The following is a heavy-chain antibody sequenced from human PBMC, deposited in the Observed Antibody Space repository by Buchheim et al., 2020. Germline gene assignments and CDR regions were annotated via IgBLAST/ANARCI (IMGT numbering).Heavy chain of an antibody. D-gene: IGHD6-13*01. J-gene: IGHJ4*02. Sequence: EVQLVESGGGSVQPGGSLRLSCAASGFPFSFKNMNWVRQAPGKGLEWVANIKQDGSDKYYVDSVKGRFTISRDNAKNSLYLQMNSLRAEDTAVYYCARSIAAAGLLDYWGQGTL. CDR1: GFPFSFKN. CDR3: ARSIAAAGLLDY. V-gene: IGHV3-7*01. CDR2: IKQDGSDK.